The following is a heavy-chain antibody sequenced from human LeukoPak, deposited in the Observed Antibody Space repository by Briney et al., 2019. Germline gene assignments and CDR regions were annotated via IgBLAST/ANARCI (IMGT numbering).Heavy chain of an antibody. V-gene: IGHV3-23*01. J-gene: IGHJ3*01. CDR2: IGGSGTYA. CDR1: GFNLPSYA. CDR3: GRDPNGDYVGAFEF. D-gene: IGHD4-17*01. Sequence: PGGSLRLSCVASGFNLPSYAMTWVRLTPGKGLEWVASIGGSGTYARYADSVRGRFTVSRDNSKDTLYLQMDSLRAEDTAFYYCGRDPNGDYVGAFEFWGRGTLVSVSS.